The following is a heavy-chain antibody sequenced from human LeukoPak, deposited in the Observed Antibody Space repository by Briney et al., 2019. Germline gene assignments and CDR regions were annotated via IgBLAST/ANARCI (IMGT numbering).Heavy chain of an antibody. CDR1: GDSVSSNSAA. V-gene: IGHV6-1*01. D-gene: IGHD6-19*01. J-gene: IGHJ6*02. CDR3: AREWVRMAVAGTNLYYYYYGMDV. CDR2: TYYRSKWYN. Sequence: SQTLSLTCAISGDSVSSNSAAWNWIRQSPSRGLEWLGRTYYRSKWYNDYAVSVKSRITINPDTSKNQFYLQLNSVTPEDTAVYYCAREWVRMAVAGTNLYYYYYGMDVWGQGTTVTVSS.